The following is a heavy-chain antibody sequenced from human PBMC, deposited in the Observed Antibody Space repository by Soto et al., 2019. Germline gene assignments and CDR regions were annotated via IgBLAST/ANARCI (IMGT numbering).Heavy chain of an antibody. J-gene: IGHJ4*02. V-gene: IGHV3-21*01. D-gene: IGHD1-1*01. CDR1: GFTFSSYS. CDR2: ISSSSSYI. CDR3: ARYKSNWENIDY. Sequence: EVQLVESGGGLVKPGGSLRLSCAASGFTFSSYSMNWVRQAPGKGLEWVSSISSSSSYIYYADSVKGRFTISRDNAKNSLYLQMNSLRAEDTAVYYCARYKSNWENIDYWGQGTLVTVSS.